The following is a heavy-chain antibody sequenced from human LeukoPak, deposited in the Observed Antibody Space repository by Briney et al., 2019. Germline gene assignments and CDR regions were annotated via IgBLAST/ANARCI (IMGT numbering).Heavy chain of an antibody. D-gene: IGHD3-22*01. V-gene: IGHV3-23*01. CDR3: AKYYDKAFDI. CDR2: ISGSGGST. Sequence: PGGSLRRSCAASGFPFSSYAMTWVRQAPGRGLGWVSAISGSGGSTYYVDSVKGRFTISIDNSKNTLYLQMNSLRAEDTAVYYCAKYYDKAFDIWGQGTMVTVSS. J-gene: IGHJ3*02. CDR1: GFPFSSYA.